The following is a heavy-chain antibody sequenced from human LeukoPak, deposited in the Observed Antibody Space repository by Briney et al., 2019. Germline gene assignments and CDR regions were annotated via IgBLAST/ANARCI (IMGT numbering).Heavy chain of an antibody. CDR3: ATSLGVVAAAAYYYYGMDV. CDR1: GYTLTELS. D-gene: IGHD6-13*01. J-gene: IGHJ6*04. Sequence: ASVKVPCKVSGYTLTELSMHWVRQAPGKGLEWMGGFDPEDGETIYAQKFQGRVTMTEDTSTDTAYMELSSLRSEDTAVYYCATSLGVVAAAAYYYYGMDVWGKGTTVTVSS. CDR2: FDPEDGET. V-gene: IGHV1-24*01.